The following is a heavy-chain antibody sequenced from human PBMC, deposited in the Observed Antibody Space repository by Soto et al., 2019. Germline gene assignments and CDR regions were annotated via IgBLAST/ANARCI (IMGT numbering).Heavy chain of an antibody. CDR3: ARARMVRGIIYYYGMDV. V-gene: IGHV4-31*03. CDR2: IYYSGST. Sequence: QVQLQESGPGLVKSSQTLSLTCTVSGGSISSDGNYWSRIRQHPGKGLEWIGYIYYSGSTYYNPSLKSRVIISVDTSKNQFSLKLNSVTAADTAVYYCARARMVRGIIYYYGMDVWGQGTTVTVSS. D-gene: IGHD3-10*01. J-gene: IGHJ6*02. CDR1: GGSISSDGNY.